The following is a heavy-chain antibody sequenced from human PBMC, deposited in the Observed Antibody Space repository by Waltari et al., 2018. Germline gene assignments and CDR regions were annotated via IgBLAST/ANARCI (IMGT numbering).Heavy chain of an antibody. CDR1: GFSLSTSGVG. J-gene: IGHJ4*02. Sequence: QITLKESGPTLVKPTQTLTLTCTFSGFSLSTSGVGVGWIRQPQGKALEWLALIYWNDDKRYSPSLKSRLTITKDTSKNQVVLTMTNMNPVDTATYYCAHSQVDDSSGYGHDYWGQGTLVTVSS. V-gene: IGHV2-5*01. CDR2: IYWNDDK. D-gene: IGHD3-22*01. CDR3: AHSQVDDSSGYGHDY.